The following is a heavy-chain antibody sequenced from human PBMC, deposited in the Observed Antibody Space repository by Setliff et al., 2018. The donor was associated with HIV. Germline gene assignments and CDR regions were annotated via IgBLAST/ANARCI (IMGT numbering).Heavy chain of an antibody. J-gene: IGHJ4*02. D-gene: IGHD3-22*01. V-gene: IGHV4-59*08. CDR2: IYYSGST. CDR1: GGSISSYY. Sequence: SETLSLTCSVSGGSISSYYWSWIRQPPGKGLEWIGYIYYSGSTNYNPSLKSRVTISVDTSKNQFSLKLGSVTAADTAVYYCARAAYGYDSSGYFFDYWGQRTLV. CDR3: ARAAYGYDSSGYFFDY.